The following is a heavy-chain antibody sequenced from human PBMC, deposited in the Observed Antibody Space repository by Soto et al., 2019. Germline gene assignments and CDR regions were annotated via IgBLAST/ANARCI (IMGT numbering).Heavy chain of an antibody. J-gene: IGHJ4*02. V-gene: IGHV2-5*02. CDR3: ARSKYSISSFDY. CDR2: IYWDDDK. D-gene: IGHD6-6*01. Sequence: GSGPTLVNPTQTLTLTCTFSGFSLSTDDVGVGWIRQPPGKALDWLAVIYWDDDKRYSPSLKSRLTITKDTSKNQVLLTMTSMDPVDTATYFCARSKYSISSFDYWGQGALVTVSS. CDR1: GFSLSTDDVG.